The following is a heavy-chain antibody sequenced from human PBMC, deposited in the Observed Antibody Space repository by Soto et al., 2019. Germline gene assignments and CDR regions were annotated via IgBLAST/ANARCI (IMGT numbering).Heavy chain of an antibody. CDR1: GGSISSYY. V-gene: IGHV4-59*08. D-gene: IGHD6-13*01. CDR3: ARHDRGSSWPIDY. CDR2: IYYSGST. Sequence: PSETLSLTCTVSGGSISSYYWSWVRQPPGKGLEWIGYIYYSGSTNYNPSLKSRVTISVDTSKNQFSLKLSSVTAADTAVYYCARHDRGSSWPIDYWGQGTLVTVSS. J-gene: IGHJ4*02.